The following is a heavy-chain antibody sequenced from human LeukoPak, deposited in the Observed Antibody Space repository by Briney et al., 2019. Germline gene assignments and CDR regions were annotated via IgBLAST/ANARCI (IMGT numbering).Heavy chain of an antibody. D-gene: IGHD3-22*01. CDR1: GFTFSSYS. CDR3: ARDRRDTYYYDSSGYGPQLVDY. Sequence: GGSLRLSCAASGFTFSSYSMNWVRQAPGKGLEWVSYISSSSSTIYYADSVKGRLTISRDNAKNSLYLQMNSLRAEDTAVYYCARDRRDTYYYDSSGYGPQLVDYWGQGTLVTVSS. J-gene: IGHJ4*02. V-gene: IGHV3-48*01. CDR2: ISSSSSTI.